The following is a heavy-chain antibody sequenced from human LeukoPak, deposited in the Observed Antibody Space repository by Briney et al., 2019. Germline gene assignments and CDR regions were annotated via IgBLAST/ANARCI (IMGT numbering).Heavy chain of an antibody. V-gene: IGHV3-7*01. CDR1: GFTFSNSW. J-gene: IGHJ4*02. CDR3: ARDFSDDSSGYYGELDY. CDR2: IKQDGSEQ. D-gene: IGHD3-22*01. Sequence: PGGSLRLSCAASGFTFSNSWMSWVRQAPGKGLEWVAYIKQDGSEQFYVDSVKGRFTISRDNAKNSLDLQMNSLKAEDTAVYYCARDFSDDSSGYYGELDYWGQGTLVTVSS.